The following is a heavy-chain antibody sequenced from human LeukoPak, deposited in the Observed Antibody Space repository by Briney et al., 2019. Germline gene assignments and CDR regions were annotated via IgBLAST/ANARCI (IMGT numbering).Heavy chain of an antibody. Sequence: ASVKVSCKASGYTFTGYYMHWVRQAPGQGLEWMGWISAYNGNTNYAQKLQGRVTMTTDTSTSTAYMELRSLRSDDTAVYYCARVDGLDAFDIWGQGTMVTVSS. CDR1: GYTFTGYY. CDR3: ARVDGLDAFDI. V-gene: IGHV1-18*04. D-gene: IGHD4-17*01. CDR2: ISAYNGNT. J-gene: IGHJ3*02.